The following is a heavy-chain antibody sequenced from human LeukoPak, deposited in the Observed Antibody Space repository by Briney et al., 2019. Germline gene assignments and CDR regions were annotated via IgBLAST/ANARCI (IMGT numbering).Heavy chain of an antibody. CDR3: AKGVRRSSDYSSPVDY. D-gene: IGHD3-22*01. CDR2: ISGSGGST. J-gene: IGHJ4*02. V-gene: IGHV3-23*01. Sequence: GGSLRLSCAASGFTFSSYEMNWVRQAPGKGLEWVSAISGSGGSTYYADSVKGRFTISRDNSRNTLYLQMNSLRAEDTAVYYCAKGVRRSSDYSSPVDYWGQGTLVTVSS. CDR1: GFTFSSYE.